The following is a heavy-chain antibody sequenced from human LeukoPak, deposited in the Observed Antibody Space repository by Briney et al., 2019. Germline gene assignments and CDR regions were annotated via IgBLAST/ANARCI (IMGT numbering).Heavy chain of an antibody. CDR1: GFTFSSYS. J-gene: IGHJ4*02. V-gene: IGHV3-21*01. D-gene: IGHD3-3*01. CDR3: ARGGDYDFWSGYRKYCDY. Sequence: PGGSLRLSCAASGFTFSSYSMNWVRQAPGKGLEWGSSISSSSSYIYYADSVKGRFTISRDNAKNSLYLQMNSLRAEDTAVYYCARGGDYDFWSGYRKYCDYWGQGTLVTVSS. CDR2: ISSSSSYI.